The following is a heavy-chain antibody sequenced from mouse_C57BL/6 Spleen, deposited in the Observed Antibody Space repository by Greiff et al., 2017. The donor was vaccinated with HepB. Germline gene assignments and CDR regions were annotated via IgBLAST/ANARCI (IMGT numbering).Heavy chain of an antibody. J-gene: IGHJ3*01. Sequence: VQLQQSGPELVKPGASVKISCKASGYAFSSSWMNWVKQRPGKGLEWIGRIYPGDGDTNYNGKFKGKATLTADKSSSTAYMQLRSLTSEDSAGYSCARGSWFAYWGQGTLVTVSA. CDR2: IYPGDGDT. CDR3: ARGSWFAY. CDR1: GYAFSSSW. V-gene: IGHV1-82*01.